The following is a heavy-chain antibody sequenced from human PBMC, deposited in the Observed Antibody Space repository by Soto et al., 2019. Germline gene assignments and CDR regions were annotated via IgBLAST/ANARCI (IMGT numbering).Heavy chain of an antibody. J-gene: IGHJ4*01. V-gene: IGHV3-72*01. CDR1: GVTFSNHY. CDR2: IKNRPNSYTK. CDR3: VRGSGRGVYFDF. Sequence: GGSLRLSCAASGVTFSNHYMDWVRQPPGKGLEWVGRIKNRPNSYTKQSAETGKGRFAVLRDDSENLVYLQMNDLKTEDTAVYYCVRGSGRGVYFDFWGQGAQVTVSS. D-gene: IGHD3-10*01.